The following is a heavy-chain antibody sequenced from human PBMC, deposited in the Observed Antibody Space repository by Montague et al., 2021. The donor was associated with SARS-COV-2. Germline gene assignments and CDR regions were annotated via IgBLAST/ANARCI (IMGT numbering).Heavy chain of an antibody. CDR1: GFTFSSFA. V-gene: IGHV3-23*01. Sequence: SLRLSCSASGFTFSSFAVSWVRQAPGKGLEWVSTITASGDGAYYADSVKGRFTISRDNSKNTLYLQMIILRAADTAVYFCAEGYSYGSHTFDIWGQGTMVTVSS. CDR2: ITASGDGA. D-gene: IGHD5-18*01. J-gene: IGHJ3*02. CDR3: AEGYSYGSHTFDI.